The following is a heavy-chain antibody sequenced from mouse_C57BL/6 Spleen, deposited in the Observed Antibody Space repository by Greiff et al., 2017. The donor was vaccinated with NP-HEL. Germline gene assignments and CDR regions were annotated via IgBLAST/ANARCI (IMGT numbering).Heavy chain of an antibody. CDR2: IYPGSGNT. J-gene: IGHJ3*01. Sequence: ESGPELVKPGASVKISCKASGYSFTSYYIHWVKQRPGQGLEWIGWIYPGSGNTKYNEKFKGKATLTADTSSSTAYMQLSSLTSEDSAVYYCARAGGDYDWFAYWGQGTLVTVSA. CDR1: GYSFTSYY. CDR3: ARAGGDYDWFAY. V-gene: IGHV1-66*01. D-gene: IGHD2-4*01.